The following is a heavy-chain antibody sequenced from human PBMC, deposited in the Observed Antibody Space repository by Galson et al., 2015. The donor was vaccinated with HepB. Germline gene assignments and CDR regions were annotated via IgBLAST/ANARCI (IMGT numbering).Heavy chain of an antibody. CDR3: ARDPKRGGPASFDY. Sequence: SETLSLTCAVYGGSFSGHYWTWIRQSPGKGLEWIGEINHSGSTNYNPSLKSRVTISVDKSKNQFSLKLSSVTAADTAVYYCARDPKRGGPASFDYWGQGTLVTVSS. V-gene: IGHV4-34*01. J-gene: IGHJ4*02. CDR1: GGSFSGHY. CDR2: INHSGST. D-gene: IGHD2-2*01.